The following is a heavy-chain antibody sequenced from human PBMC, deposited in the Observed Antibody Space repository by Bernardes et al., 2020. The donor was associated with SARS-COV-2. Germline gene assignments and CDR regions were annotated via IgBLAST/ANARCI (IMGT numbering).Heavy chain of an antibody. D-gene: IGHD6-19*01. Sequence: GGSLRLSCAASGFTFSRYGMHWVRQAPGKGLEWLAVIANDGDNKYYADSVKGRFTISRDNSKNTLYLQMNSLRAEDTAVYYCAREGSGWTFDYWGQGTLVTVSS. CDR3: AREGSGWTFDY. J-gene: IGHJ4*02. CDR1: GFTFSRYG. CDR2: IANDGDNK. V-gene: IGHV3-30*03.